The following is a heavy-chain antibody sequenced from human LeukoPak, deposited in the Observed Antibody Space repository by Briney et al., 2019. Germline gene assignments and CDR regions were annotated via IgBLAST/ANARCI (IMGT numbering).Heavy chain of an antibody. J-gene: IGHJ4*02. D-gene: IGHD2-15*01. CDR3: ARDLPDCSGGSCAGHY. CDR1: SGSISSGDYY. CDR2: IYYSGST. V-gene: IGHV4-30-4*08. Sequence: SETLSLTCTVSSGSISSGDYYWSWIRQPPGKGLEWIGYIYYSGSTYYNPSLKSRVTISVDTSKNQFSLKLSSVTAADTAVYYCARDLPDCSGGSCAGHYWGQGTLVTVSS.